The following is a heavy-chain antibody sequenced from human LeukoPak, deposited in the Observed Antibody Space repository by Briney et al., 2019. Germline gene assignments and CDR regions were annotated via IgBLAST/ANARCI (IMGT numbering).Heavy chain of an antibody. CDR2: INTGNGNT. Sequence: ASVKVSCKASGYTFTNYALHWVRQAPGQRLEWMGWINTGNGNTNYAQRLQGRVTMTTDTSTSTAYMELRSLRSDDTAVYYCARDRDYGDYNTQDLFVYWGQGALVTVSS. CDR3: ARDRDYGDYNTQDLFVY. D-gene: IGHD4-17*01. V-gene: IGHV1-3*04. J-gene: IGHJ4*02. CDR1: GYTFTNYA.